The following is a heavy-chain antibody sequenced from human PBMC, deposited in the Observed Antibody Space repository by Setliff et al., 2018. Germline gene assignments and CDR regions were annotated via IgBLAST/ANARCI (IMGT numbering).Heavy chain of an antibody. Sequence: GGSLRLSCAASGFTFSSYWMSWVRQAPGKGLEWVSGISWNSGSIDYADSVRGRFTISRDNAKNSLYLQMNSLRAEDMALYYCAKSAYSGSYYGGYMDVWGKGTTVTV. CDR1: GFTFSSYW. CDR3: AKSAYSGSYYGGYMDV. CDR2: ISWNSGSI. J-gene: IGHJ6*03. V-gene: IGHV3-9*03. D-gene: IGHD3-10*01.